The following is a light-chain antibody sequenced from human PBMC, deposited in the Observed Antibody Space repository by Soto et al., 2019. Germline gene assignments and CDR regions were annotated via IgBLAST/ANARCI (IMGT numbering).Light chain of an antibody. CDR1: QSVSGY. Sequence: PDTLSLSPGERATLSCRASQSVSGYLGWYQQKPGQAPRLLIYDASNRAYGVPARFRGSGSGTNFTLTIASLEPDDFAVYYCQQRSNWPYLTFGGGTRV. V-gene: IGKV3-11*01. CDR2: DAS. CDR3: QQRSNWPYLT. J-gene: IGKJ4*01.